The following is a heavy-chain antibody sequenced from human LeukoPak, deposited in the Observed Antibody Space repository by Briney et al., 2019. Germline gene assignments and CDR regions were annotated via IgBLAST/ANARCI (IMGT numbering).Heavy chain of an antibody. CDR1: GFIFRSYS. CDR3: ARDILGSQTPFDY. V-gene: IGHV3-23*01. D-gene: IGHD1-26*01. CDR2: ISGSGGST. Sequence: GGSLRLSCTASGFIFRSYSMNWVRQAPGKGLEWVSAISGSGGSTYYADSVKGRFTISRDNSKNTLYLQMNSLRAEDTAVYYCARDILGSQTPFDYWGQGTLVTVSS. J-gene: IGHJ4*02.